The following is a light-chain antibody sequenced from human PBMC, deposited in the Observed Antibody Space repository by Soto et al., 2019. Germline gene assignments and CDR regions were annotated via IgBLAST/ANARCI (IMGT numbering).Light chain of an antibody. V-gene: IGKV3D-20*02. Sequence: DIVLKQSPGTLSLSPGERATLSGRASQSVSSSYLAWYQQKPGQAPRLLIYDASNRATGIPARFSGSGSGTDFTLTISSLEPEDFAVYYCQQRSNWPPITVGQGTRLEIK. CDR3: QQRSNWPPIT. CDR1: QSVSSSY. J-gene: IGKJ5*01. CDR2: DAS.